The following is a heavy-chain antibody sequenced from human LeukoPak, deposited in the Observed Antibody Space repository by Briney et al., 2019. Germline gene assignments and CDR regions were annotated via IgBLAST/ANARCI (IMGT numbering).Heavy chain of an antibody. Sequence: PGGSLRLSCAGSGFTFSRYMMNWVRQAPGKGLEWVSAISGSGGSTYYADSVKGRFTISRDNSKNTLYLQMNSLRAEDTAVYYCAKAGPGTSCYPSGFFGYYYYYMDVWGKGTTVTASS. CDR3: AKAGPGTSCYPSGFFGYYYYYMDV. J-gene: IGHJ6*03. CDR2: ISGSGGST. CDR1: GFTFSRYM. V-gene: IGHV3-23*01. D-gene: IGHD2-2*01.